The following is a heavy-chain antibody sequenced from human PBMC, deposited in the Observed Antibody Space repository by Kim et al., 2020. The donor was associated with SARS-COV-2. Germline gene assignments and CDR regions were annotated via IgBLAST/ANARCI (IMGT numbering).Heavy chain of an antibody. D-gene: IGHD6-13*01. CDR2: ISGSGGST. J-gene: IGHJ4*02. Sequence: GGSLRLSCAASGFIFNSYAMNWVRQAPGKGLEWVSGISGSGGSTNYADSVKGRFTISRDNSKNTLFLQMNSLRAEDTAVYYCAKDRVIAAAGRGYFDYWGQGTPVTVSS. CDR1: GFIFNSYA. V-gene: IGHV3-23*01. CDR3: AKDRVIAAAGRGYFDY.